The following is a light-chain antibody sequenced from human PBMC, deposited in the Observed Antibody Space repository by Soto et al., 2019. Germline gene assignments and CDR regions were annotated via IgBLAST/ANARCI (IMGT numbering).Light chain of an antibody. Sequence: QSVLTQPPSVSAAPGQTVTISCSGSTSNIGNNYVSWFQQLPGTVPKLLIYDNHKRPSGIPDRFSASKSGTSATLAITGLQTGDEADYHCGTWDSNLRIVVFGGGTKLTVL. CDR2: DNH. CDR3: GTWDSNLRIVV. CDR1: TSNIGNNY. J-gene: IGLJ2*01. V-gene: IGLV1-51*01.